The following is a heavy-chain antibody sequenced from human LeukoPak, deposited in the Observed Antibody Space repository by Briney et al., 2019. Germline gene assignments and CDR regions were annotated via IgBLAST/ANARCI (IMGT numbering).Heavy chain of an antibody. CDR3: AKGYYDSSGYSHYYYYGMDV. CDR2: ISGSGGST. Sequence: GGSLRLSCAASGFTFATYAMSWVRQAPGKGLEWVSAISGSGGSTYYADSVKGRFTISRDNSKSTLYLQMNSLRAEDTAVYYCAKGYYDSSGYSHYYYYGMDVWGQGTTVTVSS. D-gene: IGHD3-22*01. CDR1: GFTFATYA. V-gene: IGHV3-23*01. J-gene: IGHJ6*02.